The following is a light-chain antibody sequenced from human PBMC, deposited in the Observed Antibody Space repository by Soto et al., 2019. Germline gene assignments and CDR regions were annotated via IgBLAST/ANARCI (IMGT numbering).Light chain of an antibody. CDR1: QSVLYTSDNKNY. CDR3: QQYYGTPLT. CDR2: WAS. Sequence: DIVMTQSPDSLAVSLGERATINCKSSQSVLYTSDNKNYLAWYQQKPGQPPNLLIYWASTRESGVPDRFSGSGSGTDFTLTISSLQAEDVAVYYCQQYYGTPLTFGQGTKVDIK. V-gene: IGKV4-1*01. J-gene: IGKJ1*01.